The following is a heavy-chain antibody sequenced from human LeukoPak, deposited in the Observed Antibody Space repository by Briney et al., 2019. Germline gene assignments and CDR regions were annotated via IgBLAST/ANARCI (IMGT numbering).Heavy chain of an antibody. CDR2: FSGRSGNT. CDR3: ARDHDCSGGSCYYYGMDV. J-gene: IGHJ6*02. V-gene: IGHV3-23*01. D-gene: IGHD2-15*01. Sequence: TGGSLRLSCAASGFTFSTYVMHWVRQAPGKGLEWVSTFSGRSGNTYYADSVKGRFTISRDNSKNTLYLQMNSLRAEDTAVYYCARDHDCSGGSCYYYGMDVWGQGTTVTVSS. CDR1: GFTFSTYV.